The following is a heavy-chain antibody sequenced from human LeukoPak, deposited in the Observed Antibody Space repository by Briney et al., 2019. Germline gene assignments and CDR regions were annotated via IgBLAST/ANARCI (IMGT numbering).Heavy chain of an antibody. Sequence: GGSLRLSCAASGFTFSSYSMNWVRQAPGKGLEWVSSISSSSSYIYYADSVKGRFTISRDNTKNSLYLQMNSLRAEDTAVYYCAVPKSDAPDYWGQGTLVTVSS. J-gene: IGHJ4*02. CDR1: GFTFSSYS. CDR3: AVPKSDAPDY. D-gene: IGHD2-21*02. V-gene: IGHV3-21*01. CDR2: ISSSSSYI.